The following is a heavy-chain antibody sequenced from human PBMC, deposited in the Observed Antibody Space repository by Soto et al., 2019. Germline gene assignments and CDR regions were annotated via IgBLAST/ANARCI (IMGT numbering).Heavy chain of an antibody. CDR3: ARRRDGGNSYSFDF. V-gene: IGHV1-18*04. CDR1: GYDFRNFG. D-gene: IGHD2-21*01. J-gene: IGHJ4*02. Sequence: QVQLVQSGADVKEPGASLRVSCKASGYDFRNFGISWVRQAPGHGPEWLAWISVYNGNTHYAEKFQDRLTLTTETSTSTAYMELRSLRSDDTAIYYCARRRDGGNSYSFDFWGQGTLVTVSS. CDR2: ISVYNGNT.